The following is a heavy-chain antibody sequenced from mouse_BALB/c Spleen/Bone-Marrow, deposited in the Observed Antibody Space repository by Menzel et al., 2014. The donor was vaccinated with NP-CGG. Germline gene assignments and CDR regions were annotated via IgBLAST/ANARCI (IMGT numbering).Heavy chain of an antibody. J-gene: IGHJ3*01. CDR1: GYTFTDCA. Sequence: VQLQQSGPELVRPGVSVKISCKGSGYTFTDCAMHWVKQSHAKSLEWIGVINTYSGNTNYNQNFKGKATMTVDKSSSTAFMELARLTYEDSAIYYCAREGYASTAWFAYWGQGTLVTVSA. CDR2: INTYSGNT. V-gene: IGHV1-67*01. D-gene: IGHD1-1*01. CDR3: AREGYASTAWFAY.